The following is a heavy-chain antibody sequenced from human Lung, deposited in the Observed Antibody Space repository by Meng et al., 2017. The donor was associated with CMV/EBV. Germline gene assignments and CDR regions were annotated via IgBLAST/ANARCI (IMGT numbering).Heavy chain of an antibody. D-gene: IGHD5-24*01. CDR2: INSEGNII. Sequence: ESXKISCGASGFTFGTYWMHWVRQAPGKGLVWVSRINSEGNIITYADSVKGRFTISRDNAKNTLYLQMLSLRVEDTAIYYCVRGMGTDWGQGIVVTVSS. CDR3: VRGMGTD. CDR1: GFTFGTYW. V-gene: IGHV3-74*03. J-gene: IGHJ4*02.